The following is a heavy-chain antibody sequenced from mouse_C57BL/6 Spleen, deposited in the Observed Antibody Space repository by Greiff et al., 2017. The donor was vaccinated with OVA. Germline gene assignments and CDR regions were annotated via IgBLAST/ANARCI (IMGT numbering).Heavy chain of an antibody. CDR2: IRNKANGYTK. V-gene: IGHV7-3*01. CDR3: ARTGKGDYFDD. CDR1: GFTFTDYY. Sequence: EVQLVASGGGLVQPGGSLSLSCAASGFTFTDYYMSWFRQPPGKALAWLGFIRNKANGYTKEYSASVKGRFTISRDNSKSILYMQMNALRAEDSATYYWARTGKGDYFDDWGQGTTRTVSS. D-gene: IGHD1-3*01. J-gene: IGHJ2*01.